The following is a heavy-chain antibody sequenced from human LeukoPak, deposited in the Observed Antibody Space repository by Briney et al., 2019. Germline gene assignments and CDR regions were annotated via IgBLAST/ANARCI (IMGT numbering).Heavy chain of an antibody. V-gene: IGHV3-23*01. D-gene: IGHD3-3*01. J-gene: IGHJ3*02. CDR2: ISGSGGST. Sequence: GGSLRLSCAASGFTFSSYAMSWVRQAPGKGLEWGSAISGSGGSTYYADSVKGRFTISRDNSKNTLYPQMNSLRAEDTAVYYCAKAPQYYDFWSGLRGAFDIWGQGTMVTVSS. CDR1: GFTFSSYA. CDR3: AKAPQYYDFWSGLRGAFDI.